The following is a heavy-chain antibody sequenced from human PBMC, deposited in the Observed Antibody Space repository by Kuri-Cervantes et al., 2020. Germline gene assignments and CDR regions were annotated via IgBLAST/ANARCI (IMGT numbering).Heavy chain of an antibody. CDR1: GGSVSSGSYY. Sequence: SETLSLTCTVSGGSVSSGSYYWSWIRQPPGKGLEWIGSIYYSGSTYYNPSLKSRVTISVDTSKNQFSLKLSSVTAADTAVYYCARGSGYNYYYYYGMDVWGQGTTVTVSS. CDR3: ARGSGYNYYYYYGMDV. J-gene: IGHJ6*02. CDR2: IYYSGST. D-gene: IGHD5-24*01. V-gene: IGHV4-61*01.